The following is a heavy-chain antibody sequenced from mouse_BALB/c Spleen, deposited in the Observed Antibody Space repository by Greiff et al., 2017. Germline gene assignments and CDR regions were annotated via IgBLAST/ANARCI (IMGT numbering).Heavy chain of an antibody. CDR3: ARSDGYYGKFAY. CDR1: GYTFTSYW. Sequence: VQLQQSGAELARPGASVKLSCKASGYTFTSYWMQWVKQRPGQGLEWIGAIYPGDGDTRYTQKFKGKATLTADKSSSTAYMQLSSLASEDSAVYYCARSDGYYGKFAYWGQGTLVTVSA. V-gene: IGHV1-87*01. D-gene: IGHD2-3*01. J-gene: IGHJ3*01. CDR2: IYPGDGDT.